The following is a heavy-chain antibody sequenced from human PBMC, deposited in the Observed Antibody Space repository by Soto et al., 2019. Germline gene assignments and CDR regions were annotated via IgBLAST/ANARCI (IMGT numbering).Heavy chain of an antibody. CDR1: GSSISTYS. CDR2: IDYSGKT. Sequence: PSETLSLTCTVSGSSISTYSWSWIRRTPGKGLEWIGYIDYSGKTNYTPSLKSRVTLSVDTAKNQFSLKLTSVTAADPAVYYCARSPPAMLSPNVWGQGTLVTVSS. D-gene: IGHD5-18*01. CDR3: ARSPPAMLSPNV. V-gene: IGHV4-59*01. J-gene: IGHJ4*02.